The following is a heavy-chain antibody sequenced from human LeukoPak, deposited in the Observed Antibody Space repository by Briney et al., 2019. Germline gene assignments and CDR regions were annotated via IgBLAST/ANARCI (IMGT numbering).Heavy chain of an antibody. Sequence: GGSLRLSCAASGFTFSSYGMHWVRQAPGKGLEGVTFIRYDGSNKYYVESVKGRFSISRDNSKNTLYLEMNSLRAEDTAIYYCAKGKGKLGAFQSDFDYWGQGTLVTVSS. V-gene: IGHV3-30*02. CDR1: GFTFSSYG. J-gene: IGHJ4*02. CDR2: IRYDGSNK. D-gene: IGHD1-26*01. CDR3: AKGKGKLGAFQSDFDY.